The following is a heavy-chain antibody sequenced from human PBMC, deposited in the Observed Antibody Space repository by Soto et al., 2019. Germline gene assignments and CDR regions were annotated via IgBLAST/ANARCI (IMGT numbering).Heavy chain of an antibody. J-gene: IGHJ4*02. Sequence: VASVKVSCKASGYTCTSYGISWVRQTPGQGLEWMGWISAYNGNTNYAQKLQGRVTMTTDTSTSTAYMELRSLRSDDTAVYYCARDKYYYDSPVGSLPVGAPDYWGQGTLVTVSS. D-gene: IGHD3-22*01. V-gene: IGHV1-18*01. CDR2: ISAYNGNT. CDR1: GYTCTSYG. CDR3: ARDKYYYDSPVGSLPVGAPDY.